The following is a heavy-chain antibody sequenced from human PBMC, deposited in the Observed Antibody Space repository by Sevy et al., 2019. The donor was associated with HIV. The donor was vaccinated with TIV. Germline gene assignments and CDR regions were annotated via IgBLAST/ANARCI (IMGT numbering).Heavy chain of an antibody. V-gene: IGHV4-39*01. CDR2: ISYSGVT. Sequence: SETLSLTCTVFGGSISSDSYNWGWIRQPSGKGLEWIGSISYSGVTHYNSSVKSPLSMSVHTSKIQFSLNLASVTAADTAVYFCARHYGGSADFWGQGTLVTVSS. J-gene: IGHJ4*02. CDR3: ARHYGGSADF. CDR1: GGSISSDSYN. D-gene: IGHD2-15*01.